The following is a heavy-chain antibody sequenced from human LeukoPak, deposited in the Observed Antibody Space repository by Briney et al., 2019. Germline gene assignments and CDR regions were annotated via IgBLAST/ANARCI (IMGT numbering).Heavy chain of an antibody. J-gene: IGHJ4*02. V-gene: IGHV4-39*07. CDR1: GGSISSSGYY. CDR2: IYYSGST. D-gene: IGHD3-22*01. Sequence: SETLSLTCAVSGGSISSSGYYWGWIRQPPGKGLEWIGNIYYSGSTYYNPSLKSRVTISVDTSKNQFSLKLSSVTAADTAVYYCARVTPMYYYDSSGYQGYDYWGQGTLVTVSS. CDR3: ARVTPMYYYDSSGYQGYDY.